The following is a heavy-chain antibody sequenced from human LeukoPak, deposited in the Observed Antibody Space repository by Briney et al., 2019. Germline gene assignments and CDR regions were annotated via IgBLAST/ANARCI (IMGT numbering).Heavy chain of an antibody. CDR1: GYTFTGYY. Sequence: ASVKVSCKASGYTFTGYYMHWVRQAPGQGLEWMGWINPNSGGTNYAQKLQGRVTMTRDTSISTAYMELSRLRSDDTAVYYCARAVYDFWSGYYPDAFDIWGQGTMVTVSS. J-gene: IGHJ3*02. CDR3: ARAVYDFWSGYYPDAFDI. V-gene: IGHV1-2*02. CDR2: INPNSGGT. D-gene: IGHD3-3*01.